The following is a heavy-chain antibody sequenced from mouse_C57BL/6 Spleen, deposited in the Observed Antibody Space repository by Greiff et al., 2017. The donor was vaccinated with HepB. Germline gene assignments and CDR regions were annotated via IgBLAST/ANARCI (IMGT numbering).Heavy chain of an antibody. CDR1: GFTFSSYG. V-gene: IGHV5-6*01. J-gene: IGHJ2*01. Sequence: EVKLMESGGDLVKPGGSLKLSCAASGFTFSSYGMSWVRQTPDKRLEWVATISSGGSYTYYPDSVKGRFTISRDNAKNTLYLQMSSLKSDDTAMYYCARDYYSNYVPFDYWGQGTTLTVSS. D-gene: IGHD2-5*01. CDR2: ISSGGSYT. CDR3: ARDYYSNYVPFDY.